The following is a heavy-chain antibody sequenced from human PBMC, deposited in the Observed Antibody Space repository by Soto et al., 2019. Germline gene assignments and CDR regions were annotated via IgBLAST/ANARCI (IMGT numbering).Heavy chain of an antibody. D-gene: IGHD2-2*01. CDR3: ARMGGVDYSSCPFEH. CDR1: GYTFTDYY. Sequence: QVQLVQSGAEVKKPGASVRLSCKTSGYTFTDYYLQWVRQAPGQGLEWMGIINPSGASTDYAKKFQGRVTMNSDTSTSTSYVELRMLRSEDTAVYYCARMGGVDYSSCPFEHWGQGTLVTVSS. V-gene: IGHV1-46*01. CDR2: INPSGAST. J-gene: IGHJ4*02.